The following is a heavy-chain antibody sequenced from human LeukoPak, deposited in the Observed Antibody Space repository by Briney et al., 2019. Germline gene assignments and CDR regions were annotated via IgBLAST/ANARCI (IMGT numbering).Heavy chain of an antibody. J-gene: IGHJ4*02. CDR2: ISGSGGST. D-gene: IGHD5-18*01. CDR3: AKSAGAMGKIDY. V-gene: IGHV3-23*01. CDR1: GFTFSSYA. Sequence: GGSLRLSCAASGFTFSSYAMSWVRQAPGKGLEWVAAISGSGGSTYYADSVKGRFTISRDNSKNTLYLQMHSLRAEDTAVYYCAKSAGAMGKIDYWGQGTLVTVSS.